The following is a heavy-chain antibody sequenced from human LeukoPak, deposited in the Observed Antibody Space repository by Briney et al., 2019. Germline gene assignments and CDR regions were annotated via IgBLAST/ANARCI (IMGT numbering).Heavy chain of an antibody. D-gene: IGHD6-19*01. CDR3: ARGVSITWTGSYSSGWNDALDI. Sequence: PGGSLRLSCAASGFSFSTYAIHWVRPAPGKGLEYVSSISTVGGRTYYGKSVKGRVTISRDNSKNTVYLQMDSLRGEDMAAYYCARGVSITWTGSYSSGWNDALDIWGQGTMVTVS. CDR1: GFSFSTYA. CDR2: ISTVGGRT. J-gene: IGHJ3*02. V-gene: IGHV3-64*01.